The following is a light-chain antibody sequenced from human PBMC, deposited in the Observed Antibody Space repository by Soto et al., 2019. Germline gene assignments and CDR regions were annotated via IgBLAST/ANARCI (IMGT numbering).Light chain of an antibody. J-gene: IGLJ2*01. CDR2: DVN. CDR1: SSDIGGYDY. Sequence: QSVLTHPASVSGSPGQSITLSCTGTSSDIGGYDYVSWYQRHPGKAPKLIIYDVNNRPSGVYNRFSGSKSGNTASLTISGLQAEDEADYYCTSYASGSSHVVFGGGTKLTVL. CDR3: TSYASGSSHVV. V-gene: IGLV2-14*01.